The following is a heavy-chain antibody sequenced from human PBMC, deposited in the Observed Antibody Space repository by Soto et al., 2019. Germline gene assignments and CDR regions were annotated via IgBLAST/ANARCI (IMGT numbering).Heavy chain of an antibody. CDR1: GGTFSSYA. V-gene: IGHV1-69*12. D-gene: IGHD5-12*01. J-gene: IGHJ6*02. CDR3: ATHPRATITYYYGMDV. Sequence: QVQLVQSGAEVKKPGSSVRVSCKASGGTFSSYAISWVRQAPGQGLEWMGGIIPIFGTADYAQKFQGRVTVPADESTGTASMERSSLRSEDTAVYYCATHPRATITYYYGMDVWGQGTTVTVSS. CDR2: IIPIFGTA.